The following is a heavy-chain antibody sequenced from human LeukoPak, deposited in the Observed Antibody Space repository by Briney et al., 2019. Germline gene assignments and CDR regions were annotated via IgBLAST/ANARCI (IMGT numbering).Heavy chain of an antibody. CDR2: INHSGST. CDR3: ARLSDIWSGFDY. Sequence: ASETLSLTCAVYGGSFSGYYWSWIRQPPGKGLEWIGEINHSGSTNYNPSLKCRVTISVDTSKNQFSLKLSSVTAADTAVYYCARLSDIWSGFDYWGQGTLVTVSS. J-gene: IGHJ4*02. V-gene: IGHV4-34*01. CDR1: GGSFSGYY. D-gene: IGHD3-3*01.